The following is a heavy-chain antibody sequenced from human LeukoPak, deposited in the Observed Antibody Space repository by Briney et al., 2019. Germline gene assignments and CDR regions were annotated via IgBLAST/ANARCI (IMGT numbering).Heavy chain of an antibody. J-gene: IGHJ6*02. CDR2: TYYRSKWYY. V-gene: IGHV6-1*01. Sequence: SQTLSLTCVISGDSVSSNSAAWNWIRQSPSRGLEWLGRTYYRSKWYYDYSVAVKSRVTINPDTSKNQFSLQLNSVTPEDTAVYYCARATFGIAAAGDPSNYYYGMDVWGQGTTVTVSS. CDR3: ARATFGIAAAGDPSNYYYGMDV. CDR1: GDSVSSNSAA. D-gene: IGHD6-13*01.